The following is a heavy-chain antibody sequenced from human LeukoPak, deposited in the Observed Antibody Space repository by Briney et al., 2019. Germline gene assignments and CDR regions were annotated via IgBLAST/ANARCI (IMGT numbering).Heavy chain of an antibody. Sequence: SETLSLTCTVSGGSISSSSYYWGWIRQPPGKGLEWIGSIYYSGSTYYNPSLKSRVTISVDTSKNQLSLKLSSVTAADTAVYYCARHSGYSSGWYSRMANFDYWGQGTLVTVSS. D-gene: IGHD6-19*01. CDR2: IYYSGST. CDR3: ARHSGYSSGWYSRMANFDY. V-gene: IGHV4-39*01. J-gene: IGHJ4*02. CDR1: GGSISSSSYY.